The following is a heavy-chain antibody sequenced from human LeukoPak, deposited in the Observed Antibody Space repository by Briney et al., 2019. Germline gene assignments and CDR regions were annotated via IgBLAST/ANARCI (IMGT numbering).Heavy chain of an antibody. CDR2: ISAHNGNT. CDR1: GYTFTSYG. V-gene: IGHV1-18*01. CDR3: ARAVMVTFGGWFDP. Sequence: ASVKVSCKASGYTFTSYGISWVRQAPGQGLEWMGWISAHNGNTNYAQKLQGRVTMTTDTSTSTAYMELRSLRSDDTAVYYCARAVMVTFGGWFDPWGQGTLVTVSS. J-gene: IGHJ5*02. D-gene: IGHD2-21*02.